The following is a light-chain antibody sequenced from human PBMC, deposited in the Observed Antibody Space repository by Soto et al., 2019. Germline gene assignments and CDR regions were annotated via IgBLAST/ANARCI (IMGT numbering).Light chain of an antibody. V-gene: IGKV1-5*01. J-gene: IGKJ1*01. CDR2: DAS. Sequence: DIQMTQSPSTLSASVGDRVTITCRASQSISSWLAWYQQKPGKVPKLLIYDASTLESGVPSRFSGSGSGTEFTLTISSLQPDDFATYYCQQYNTYSRTCGQGTKVDIK. CDR3: QQYNTYSRT. CDR1: QSISSW.